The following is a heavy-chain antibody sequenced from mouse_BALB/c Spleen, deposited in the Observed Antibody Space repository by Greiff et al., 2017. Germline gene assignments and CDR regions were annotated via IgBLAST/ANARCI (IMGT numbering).Heavy chain of an antibody. J-gene: IGHJ1*01. CDR1: GFTFSSFG. V-gene: IGHV5-17*02. CDR2: ISSGSSTI. Sequence: EVHLVESGGGLVQPGGSRKLSCAASGFTFSSFGMHWVRQAPEKGLEWVAYISSGSSTIYYADTVKGRFTISRDNPKNTLFLQMTSLRSEDTAMYYCARWDDYDWYFDVWGAGTTVTVSS. D-gene: IGHD2-4*01. CDR3: ARWDDYDWYFDV.